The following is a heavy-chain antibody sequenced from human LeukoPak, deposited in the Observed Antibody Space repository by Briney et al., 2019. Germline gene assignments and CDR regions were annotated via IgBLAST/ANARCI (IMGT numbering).Heavy chain of an antibody. J-gene: IGHJ3*02. D-gene: IGHD6-6*01. CDR3: ARDRWSSSSSEGAFDI. CDR2: ISAYNGNT. CDR1: GYTFTSYD. Sequence: ASVKVSCKASGYTFTSYDINWVRQATGQGLDWMGWISAYNGNTVYAQELQGRVTMTTDTSTTIAYMELRSLRSDDTAVYYCARDRWSSSSSEGAFDIWGQGTMVTVSS. V-gene: IGHV1-18*01.